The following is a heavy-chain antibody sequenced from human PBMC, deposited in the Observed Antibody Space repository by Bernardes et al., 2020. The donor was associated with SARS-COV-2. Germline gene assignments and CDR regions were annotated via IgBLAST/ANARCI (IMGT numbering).Heavy chain of an antibody. CDR3: ARDHQRPHYDITPGY. Sequence: ASVKVSCKASGYTFTSYGISWVRQAPGQGLEWMGWISAYNGNTNYAQKLQGRVTMTTDTSTSTAYMELRSLRSDDTAVYYCARDHQRPHYDITPGYWGQGTLVTVSS. CDR1: GYTFTSYG. J-gene: IGHJ4*02. CDR2: ISAYNGNT. D-gene: IGHD3-9*01. V-gene: IGHV1-18*01.